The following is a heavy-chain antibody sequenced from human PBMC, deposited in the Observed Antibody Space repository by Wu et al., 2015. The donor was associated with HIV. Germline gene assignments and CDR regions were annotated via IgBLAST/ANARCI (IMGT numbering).Heavy chain of an antibody. D-gene: IGHD2/OR15-2a*01. CDR2: INPINPNRGGT. Sequence: QVQLMQSGAEVRTPGASVKVSCRASGYTFTHHYIHWVRQAPGHGLEWLGRINPINPNRGGTNFPQKFQGRVSMTEDTSTDTTFLELSSLTSDDTAVYYCATELTLVLRALDYWGQGTLVTVSS. CDR1: GYTFTHHY. CDR3: ATELTLVLRALDY. J-gene: IGHJ4*02. V-gene: IGHV1-2*06.